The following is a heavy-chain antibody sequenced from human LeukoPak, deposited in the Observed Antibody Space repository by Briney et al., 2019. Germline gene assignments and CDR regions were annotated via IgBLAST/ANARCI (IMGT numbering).Heavy chain of an antibody. Sequence: SETLSLTCNVSGGSISTTTNSWGWAWIRQRPTKGLEWIGSIYYSGSTYSNPSLKSRVTISVDTSKNQFSLKLSSVTAADTAVYYCASFYCSGGSCYQYYYYYYMDVWGKGTTVTISS. V-gene: IGHV4-39*01. D-gene: IGHD2-15*01. CDR2: IYYSGST. CDR1: GGSISTTTNS. J-gene: IGHJ6*03. CDR3: ASFYCSGGSCYQYYYYYYMDV.